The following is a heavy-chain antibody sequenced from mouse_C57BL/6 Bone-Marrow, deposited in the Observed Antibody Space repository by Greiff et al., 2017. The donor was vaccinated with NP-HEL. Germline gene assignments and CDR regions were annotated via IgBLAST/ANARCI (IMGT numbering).Heavy chain of an antibody. D-gene: IGHD2-5*01. CDR2: ISSGGSYT. Sequence: EVQGVESGGDLVKPGGSLKLSCAASGFTFSSYGMSLVRQTPDKRLEWVATISSGGSYTYYPDSVKGRFTISRDNAKNTLYLQMSSLKSEDTAMYYCARHYYSNYFDYWGQGTTLTVSS. CDR1: GFTFSSYG. J-gene: IGHJ2*01. CDR3: ARHYYSNYFDY. V-gene: IGHV5-6*01.